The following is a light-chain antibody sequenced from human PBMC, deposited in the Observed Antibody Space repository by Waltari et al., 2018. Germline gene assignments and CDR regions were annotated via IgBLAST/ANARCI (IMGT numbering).Light chain of an antibody. V-gene: IGKV3-11*01. CDR3: QQRSDWPLT. Sequence: EIVLTQSPATLSLSPGEAATLSCRASQNVYNKVAWYQQKPGQAPRLLMYDADNRATGVPARFSGSGSGTDFSLTISNLEPEDFAVYYCQQRSDWPLTFGQGTRLEIQ. CDR2: DAD. CDR1: QNVYNK. J-gene: IGKJ5*01.